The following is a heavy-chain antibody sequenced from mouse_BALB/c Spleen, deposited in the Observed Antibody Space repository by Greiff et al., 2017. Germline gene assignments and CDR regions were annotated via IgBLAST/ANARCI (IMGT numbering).Heavy chain of an antibody. V-gene: IGHV2-9*02. Sequence: QVQLKESGPGLVAPSQSLSITCTVSGFSLTSYGVHWVRQPPGKGLEWLGVIWAGGSTNYNSALMSRLSISKDNSKSQVFLKMNSLQTDDTAMYYCDREDGNYLYAMDYWGQGTSVTVSS. CDR2: IWAGGST. D-gene: IGHD2-1*01. J-gene: IGHJ4*01. CDR3: DREDGNYLYAMDY. CDR1: GFSLTSYG.